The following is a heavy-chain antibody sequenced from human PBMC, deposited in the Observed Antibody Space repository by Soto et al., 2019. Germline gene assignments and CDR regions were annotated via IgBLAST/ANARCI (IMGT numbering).Heavy chain of an antibody. Sequence: GGSLRLSCAASGFTFSSYAMSWVRQAPGKGLEWVSAISGSGGSTYYADSVKGRFTISRDNSKNTLYLQMNSLRAEDTAVYYCAKRMGVIGMIVVAESYFDYWGQGTLVTVSS. D-gene: IGHD3-22*01. J-gene: IGHJ4*02. V-gene: IGHV3-23*01. CDR3: AKRMGVIGMIVVAESYFDY. CDR2: ISGSGGST. CDR1: GFTFSSYA.